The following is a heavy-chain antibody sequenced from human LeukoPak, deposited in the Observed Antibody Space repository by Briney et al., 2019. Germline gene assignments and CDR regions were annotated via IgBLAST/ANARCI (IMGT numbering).Heavy chain of an antibody. Sequence: GRSLRLSWAASGFTFSTYAMHWVRQAPGKGLERVAVISYDGRNEYYTDSVKGRFTISRDNSKNTLNLQMNSLRPEDTAVYYCARGGSSSWYQDYWGQGTLVAVSS. J-gene: IGHJ4*02. CDR1: GFTFSTYA. CDR2: ISYDGRNE. D-gene: IGHD6-13*01. V-gene: IGHV3-30*04. CDR3: ARGGSSSWYQDY.